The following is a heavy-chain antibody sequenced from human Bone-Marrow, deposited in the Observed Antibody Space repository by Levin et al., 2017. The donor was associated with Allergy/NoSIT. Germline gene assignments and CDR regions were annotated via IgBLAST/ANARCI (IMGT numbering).Heavy chain of an antibody. CDR3: ARDPASGWLVYFDY. Sequence: GGSLRLSCAASGFTFSSYWMSWVRQAPGKGLEWVANIKQDGSEKYYVDSVKGRFTISRDNAKNSLYLQMNSLRAEDTAVYYCARDPASGWLVYFDYWGQGTLVTVSS. CDR1: GFTFSSYW. D-gene: IGHD6-19*01. V-gene: IGHV3-7*01. CDR2: IKQDGSEK. J-gene: IGHJ4*02.